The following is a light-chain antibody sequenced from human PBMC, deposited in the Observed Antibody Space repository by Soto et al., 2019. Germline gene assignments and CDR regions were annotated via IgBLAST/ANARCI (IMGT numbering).Light chain of an antibody. CDR2: SRD. J-gene: IGLJ3*02. Sequence: QSVLTQPPSMSGTPGQRVTISCSGSSSNIGSNTVNWYQQLPGTAPKLLIYSRDQRPSGVPDRVSGSKSGTSASLAISGLQPEDEADYYCAASHDSRNGWVFGGGTKLTVL. V-gene: IGLV1-44*01. CDR3: AASHDSRNGWV. CDR1: SSNIGSNT.